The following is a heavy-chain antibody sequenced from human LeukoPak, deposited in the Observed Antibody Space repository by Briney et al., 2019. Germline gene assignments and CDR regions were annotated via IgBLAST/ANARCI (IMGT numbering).Heavy chain of an antibody. CDR3: ARHTRYSSSSRVFDY. J-gene: IGHJ4*02. V-gene: IGHV5-51*01. Sequence: TGESLKISCKGSGYTFTSYWIGWVRQMPGKGLEWMGIIYVGDSDTRYSPSFQGQVTISVDKSISTAYLQWTSLKSSDTAMYYCARHTRYSSSSRVFDYWGQGTLVTVSS. CDR2: IYVGDSDT. CDR1: GYTFTSYW. D-gene: IGHD6-6*01.